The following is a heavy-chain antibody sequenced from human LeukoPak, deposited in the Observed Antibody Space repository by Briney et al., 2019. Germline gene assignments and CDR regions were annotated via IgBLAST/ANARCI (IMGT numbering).Heavy chain of an antibody. Sequence: GGSLRLSCAASGFTFSNAWMSWVRQAPGKGLEWVGRIKSKTDDGTTDYAAPVKGRFTISRDDSKNTLYLQMDSLKTEDTAVYYCTTSPAWFDPWGQGTLVTVSS. CDR2: IKSKTDDGTT. J-gene: IGHJ5*02. CDR3: TTSPAWFDP. CDR1: GFTFSNAW. V-gene: IGHV3-15*01.